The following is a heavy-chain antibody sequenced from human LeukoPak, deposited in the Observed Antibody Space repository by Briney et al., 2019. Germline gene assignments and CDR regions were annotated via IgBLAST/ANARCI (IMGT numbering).Heavy chain of an antibody. CDR2: IYYSGST. D-gene: IGHD6-13*01. CDR1: GGSISSSSYY. J-gene: IGHJ4*02. Sequence: ASETLSLTCTVSGGSISSSSYYWGWIRQPPGKGLEWIGSIYYSGSTYYNPSLKSRVTISVDTSKNQFSLKLSSVTAADTAVYYCASARGGIAAPFFDYWGQGTLVTVSS. CDR3: ASARGGIAAPFFDY. V-gene: IGHV4-39*07.